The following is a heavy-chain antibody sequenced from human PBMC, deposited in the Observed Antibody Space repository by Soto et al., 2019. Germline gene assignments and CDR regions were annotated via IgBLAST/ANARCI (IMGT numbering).Heavy chain of an antibody. J-gene: IGHJ6*02. V-gene: IGHV4-34*01. CDR3: ARCRRVAVAATPFYYYGMEV. D-gene: IGHD2-15*01. CDR1: GGSFSGYY. CDR2: INHSGST. Sequence: SETLSLTCAVDGGSFSGYYWSWIRQPPGKGLEWIGEINHSGSTNYNPSLKSRVTISGDRSKNQFSRKLSSVSAADTAVYYSARCRRVAVAATPFYYYGMEVWGQGTTVTVS.